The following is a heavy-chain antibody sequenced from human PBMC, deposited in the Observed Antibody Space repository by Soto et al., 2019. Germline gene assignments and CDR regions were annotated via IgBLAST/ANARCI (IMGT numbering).Heavy chain of an antibody. CDR1: GFTFSDYY. D-gene: IGHD3-10*01. CDR2: ISSSGSTI. J-gene: IGHJ5*02. V-gene: IGHV3-11*01. CDR3: ATGLRGSGSYSLFSNWFDP. Sequence: GGSLRLSCAASGFTFSDYYMSWIRQAPGKGLEWVSYISSSGSTIYYADSVKGRFTISRDNAKNSLYLQMNSLRAEDTAVYYCATGLRGSGSYSLFSNWFDPWGQGTLVTVSS.